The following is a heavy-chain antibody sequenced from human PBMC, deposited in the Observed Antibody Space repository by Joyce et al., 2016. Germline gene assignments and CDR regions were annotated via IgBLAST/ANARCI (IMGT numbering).Heavy chain of an antibody. J-gene: IGHJ4*02. CDR3: AKDLPFSGFDY. D-gene: IGHD6-19*01. Sequence: QVQLVESGGGVVQPGRSLRLSCAVSGFTFSTYGMHWVRQAPGKGLEWVAVISKDGNSQYYADSVKGRFTVSRDNSKDTLYLQMNSLRFEDTALYYCAKDLPFSGFDYWGQGTLVTVSS. V-gene: IGHV3-30*18. CDR1: GFTFSTYG. CDR2: ISKDGNSQ.